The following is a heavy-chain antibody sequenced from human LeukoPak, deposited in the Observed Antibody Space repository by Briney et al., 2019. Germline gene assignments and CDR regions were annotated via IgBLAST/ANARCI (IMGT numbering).Heavy chain of an antibody. CDR1: GFTLSSYA. CDR3: AKDYYYDSNHFDY. CDR2: ISVSGNT. D-gene: IGHD3-22*01. Sequence: GGSLRLSCAASGFTLSSYAMSWVRQGPGKGLEWVSAISVSGNTYHADSVKGRFTISRDSSKNTLYLQMNSLRAGDAAVYYCAKDYYYDSNHFDYWGQGTLVTVSS. V-gene: IGHV3-23*01. J-gene: IGHJ4*02.